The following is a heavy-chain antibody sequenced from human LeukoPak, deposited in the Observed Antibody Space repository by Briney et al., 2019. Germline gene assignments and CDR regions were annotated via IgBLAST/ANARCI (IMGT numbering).Heavy chain of an antibody. D-gene: IGHD3-10*01. V-gene: IGHV3-48*01. Sequence: PGGSLRLSCAASGFTFSSYSMNWVRQASGKGLEWVSYISSSSSTIYYADSVKGRSTISRDNAKNSLYLQMNSLRAEYTAVYDCARAGEVRLWGQGTLVPVSS. J-gene: IGHJ4*02. CDR1: GFTFSSYS. CDR3: ARAGEVRL. CDR2: ISSSSSTI.